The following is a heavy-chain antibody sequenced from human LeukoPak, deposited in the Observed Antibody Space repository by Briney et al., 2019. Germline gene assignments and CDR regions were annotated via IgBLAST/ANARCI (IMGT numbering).Heavy chain of an antibody. CDR3: AKDIARYDSERGAFDI. CDR1: GFTFDDYT. J-gene: IGHJ3*02. V-gene: IGHV3-43*01. CDR2: ISWDGGST. D-gene: IGHD3-22*01. Sequence: GGSLRLSCAASGFTFDDYTMHWVRQAPGKGLEWVSLISWDGGSTYYADSVKGRFNISRDNSKNSLYLQMNSLRTEDTALYYCAKDIARYDSERGAFDIWGQGTMVTVSS.